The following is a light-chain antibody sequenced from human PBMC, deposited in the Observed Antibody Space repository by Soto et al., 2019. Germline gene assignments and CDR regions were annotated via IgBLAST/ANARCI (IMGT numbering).Light chain of an antibody. CDR3: QQRSNWPYT. CDR1: QSVSSY. CDR2: DAS. Sequence: EIVLTQSPATLSLSPGERATLSCRASQSVSSYLAWYQQKPGQAPRLLIYDASNRATDIPARFSGSGSGTDSTLTISSLEPEDFAVYYCQQRSNWPYTFGQGTKLEIK. V-gene: IGKV3-11*01. J-gene: IGKJ2*01.